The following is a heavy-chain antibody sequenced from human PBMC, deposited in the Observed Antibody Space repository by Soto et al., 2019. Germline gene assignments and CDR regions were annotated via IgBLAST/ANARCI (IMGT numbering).Heavy chain of an antibody. CDR3: ARPTNEQQLVPYGMDV. D-gene: IGHD6-13*01. J-gene: IGHJ6*02. CDR1: GYTFTSYY. CDR2: INPSGGST. Sequence: QVQLVQSGAEVKKPGASVKVSCKASGYTFTSYYMHWVRQAPGQGLEWMGIINPSGGSTSYAQKFQGRVTMTRDTSTSTVYMELSSLRSEDTAVYYCARPTNEQQLVPYGMDVWGQGTTVTVSS. V-gene: IGHV1-46*01.